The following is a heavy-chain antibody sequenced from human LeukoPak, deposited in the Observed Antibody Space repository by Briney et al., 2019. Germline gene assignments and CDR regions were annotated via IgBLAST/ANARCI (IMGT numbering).Heavy chain of an antibody. J-gene: IGHJ4*02. CDR3: EKGTYDSRGHFDY. V-gene: IGHV3-23*01. Sequence: GGSLRLSCAASGFTFSSYAMSWVRQAPGKGLEWVSAISGSGGSTYSPDSVKGRFTISRDNSKNTLYLHMNSLRAEDTAAYYCEKGTYDSRGHFDYWGQGTLVSVSS. CDR1: GFTFSSYA. D-gene: IGHD3-22*01. CDR2: ISGSGGST.